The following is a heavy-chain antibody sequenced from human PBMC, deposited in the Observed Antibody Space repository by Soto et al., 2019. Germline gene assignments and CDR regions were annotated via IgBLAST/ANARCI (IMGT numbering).Heavy chain of an antibody. Sequence: SVKVSCKASGGTFSSYAISWVRQAPGQGLEWMGGIIPIFGTANYAQKFQGRVTITADESTSTAYMELSSLRSEDTAVYYCARDLAAGTDTYFDYWGQGTLVTVSS. CDR2: IIPIFGTA. V-gene: IGHV1-69*13. CDR1: GGTFSSYA. D-gene: IGHD6-13*01. CDR3: ARDLAAGTDTYFDY. J-gene: IGHJ4*02.